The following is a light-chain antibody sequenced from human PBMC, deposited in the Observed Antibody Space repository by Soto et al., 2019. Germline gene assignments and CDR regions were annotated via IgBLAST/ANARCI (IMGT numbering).Light chain of an antibody. CDR3: QSYDSSLSGWV. J-gene: IGLJ3*02. CDR1: SSNIGAGYD. CDR2: GNS. Sequence: QSVLTQPPSVSGAPGQRVTISCTESSSNIGAGYDVHWYQQLPGTAPKLLIYGNSTRPSGVPDRFSGSKSGTSASLAITGLQAEDEADYYCQSYDSSLSGWVFGGGTKVTVL. V-gene: IGLV1-40*01.